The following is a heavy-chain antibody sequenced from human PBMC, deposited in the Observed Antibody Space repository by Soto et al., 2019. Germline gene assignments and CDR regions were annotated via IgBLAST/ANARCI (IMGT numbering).Heavy chain of an antibody. CDR3: ARPRMTTTTRYHGMDV. D-gene: IGHD4-17*01. CDR2: VSFDGSNE. CDR1: GCTFSRYA. Sequence: QVQLVESGGGVVQPGGSLRLSCSASGCTFSRYAMHWVRQAPGEGLDWVAVVSFDGSNEYYAESVRGRFTISRDTSKNTLYLQMNSLRPEDTAVYFCARPRMTTTTRYHGMDVWGRGTTVTVSS. J-gene: IGHJ6*02. V-gene: IGHV3-30-3*01.